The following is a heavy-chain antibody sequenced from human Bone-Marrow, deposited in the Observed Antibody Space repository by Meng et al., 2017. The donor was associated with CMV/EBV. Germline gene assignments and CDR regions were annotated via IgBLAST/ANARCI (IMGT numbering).Heavy chain of an antibody. D-gene: IGHD3-3*01. CDR2: INPNSGGT. V-gene: IGHV1-2*02. Sequence: ASVKVSCKASGGTFSSYAISWVRQAPGQGLEWMGWINPNSGGTNYAQKFQGRVTMTRDTSISTAYMELSRLRSDDTAVYYCARASDFWSGSKDWFDPWGQGTLVTVSS. CDR1: GGTFSSYA. J-gene: IGHJ5*02. CDR3: ARASDFWSGSKDWFDP.